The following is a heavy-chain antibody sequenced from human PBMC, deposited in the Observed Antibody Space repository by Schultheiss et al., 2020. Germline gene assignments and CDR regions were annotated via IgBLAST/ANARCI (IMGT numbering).Heavy chain of an antibody. D-gene: IGHD3-10*01. V-gene: IGHV4-31*11. CDR3: ARDRWYGLGSHPPGGLDV. J-gene: IGHJ6*02. Sequence: SETLSLTCAVSGGSISSGGYYWSWIRQHPGKGLEWIGYIYYSGSTYYSPSLRSRVTISVDTSKNEVSLRLNSVSAADTAVYYCARDRWYGLGSHPPGGLDVWGQGTTVTVSS. CDR2: IYYSGST. CDR1: GGSISSGGYY.